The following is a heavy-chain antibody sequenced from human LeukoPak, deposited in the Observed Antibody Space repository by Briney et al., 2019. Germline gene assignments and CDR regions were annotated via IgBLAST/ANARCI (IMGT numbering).Heavy chain of an antibody. CDR3: APVTGVWSGYRPFDY. CDR1: GFTFSSYA. D-gene: IGHD3-3*01. Sequence: GGSLRLSCAASGFTFSSYAMSWVRQAPGKGLEWVSAISGSGGSTYYADSVKGRFTISRDNSKNTLYLQMNSLRAEDTAVYYCAPVTGVWSGYRPFDYWGQGTLVTVSS. V-gene: IGHV3-23*01. J-gene: IGHJ4*02. CDR2: ISGSGGST.